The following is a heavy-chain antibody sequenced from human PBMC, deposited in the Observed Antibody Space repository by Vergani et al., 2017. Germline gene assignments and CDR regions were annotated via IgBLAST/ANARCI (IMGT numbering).Heavy chain of an antibody. D-gene: IGHD6-13*01. Sequence: QVQLVESGGGVVQPGRSLRLSCAASGFTFSSYGMHWVRQAPGKGLEWVAVISYDGSNKYYADSVKGRFTISRDNSKNTLYLQMNSLRAEDAAVYYCAKDRIAAAGWEFSVYYYYGMDVWGQGTTVAVS. CDR1: GFTFSSYG. J-gene: IGHJ6*02. CDR2: ISYDGSNK. CDR3: AKDRIAAAGWEFSVYYYYGMDV. V-gene: IGHV3-30*18.